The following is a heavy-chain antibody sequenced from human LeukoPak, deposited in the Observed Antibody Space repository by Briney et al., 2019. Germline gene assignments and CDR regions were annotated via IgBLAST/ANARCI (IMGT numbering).Heavy chain of an antibody. CDR1: GFTFSSYS. J-gene: IGHJ4*02. D-gene: IGHD3-10*01. Sequence: GGSLRLSCAASGFTFSSYSMNWVRQAPGKGLEYVSAISSNGGSTYYANSVKGRFTISRDNSKNTLYLQMGSLRAEDVAVYYCARSQYYYGSGSYYKAFDYWGQGTLVTVSS. V-gene: IGHV3-64*01. CDR3: ARSQYYYGSGSYYKAFDY. CDR2: ISSNGGST.